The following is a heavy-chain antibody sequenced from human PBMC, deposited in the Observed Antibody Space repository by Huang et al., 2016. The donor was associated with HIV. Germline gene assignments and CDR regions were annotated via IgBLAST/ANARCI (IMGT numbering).Heavy chain of an antibody. D-gene: IGHD3-22*01. Sequence: QLQLQGSGPGLVKPSETLSLTCTVSGGSITSSRYCWGWIRQPPGKGLAWVGSIYYSGSTDYNPSRKSRVTVSVDTSKNQFSLKLSSVTAADTAVYYCARHFSYYDSSGYTPWDAFDIWGQGTMVTVSS. CDR3: ARHFSYYDSSGYTPWDAFDI. J-gene: IGHJ3*02. V-gene: IGHV4-39*01. CDR2: IYYSGST. CDR1: GGSITSSRYC.